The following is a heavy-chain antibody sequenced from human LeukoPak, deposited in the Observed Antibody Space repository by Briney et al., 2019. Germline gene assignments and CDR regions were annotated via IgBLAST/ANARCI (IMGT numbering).Heavy chain of an antibody. V-gene: IGHV3-21*01. CDR3: ARSSPHCSSTSCYNDAFDI. D-gene: IGHD2-2*02. Sequence: PGGSLRLSCAASGFTLSSYSMNWVRQAPGKGLEWVSSISRNSSYIYYADSVKGRFTISRDNAKNSLYLQMNSLRAEDTAVYYCARSSPHCSSTSCYNDAFDIWGQGTMVTVSS. CDR2: ISRNSSYI. CDR1: GFTLSSYS. J-gene: IGHJ3*02.